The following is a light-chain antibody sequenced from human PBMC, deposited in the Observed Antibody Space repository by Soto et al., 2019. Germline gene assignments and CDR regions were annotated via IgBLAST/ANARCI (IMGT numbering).Light chain of an antibody. CDR1: SSDIGAYNY. V-gene: IGLV2-8*01. CDR3: TSYVGSDIWV. J-gene: IGLJ3*02. Sequence: QSALTQPPSASGSPGQSVTISCTGTSSDIGAYNYVSWYQQYPGKAPKLMIYEVSKRPSGVPDRFSGSKSGNTASLTVSGLQAEDEADYYCTSYVGSDIWVFGGGTQLTV. CDR2: EVS.